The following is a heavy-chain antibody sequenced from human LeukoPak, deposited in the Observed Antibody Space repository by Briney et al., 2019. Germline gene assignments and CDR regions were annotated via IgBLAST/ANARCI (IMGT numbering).Heavy chain of an antibody. CDR1: GFPFSSYP. CDR2: ISGRGGST. Sequence: GGPLRLPCTPSGFPFSSYPMSGAPKAPGKGPEWVPAISGRGGSTYYADPEKARFTIPRANPKNTLYPKVNSRRAEDTAVYYCAKVNRVVVTYWGQGTMVTVCS. D-gene: IGHD3-22*01. V-gene: IGHV3-23*01. J-gene: IGHJ4*02. CDR3: AKVNRVVVTY.